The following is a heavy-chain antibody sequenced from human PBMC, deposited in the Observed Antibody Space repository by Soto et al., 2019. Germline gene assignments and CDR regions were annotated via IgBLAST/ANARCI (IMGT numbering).Heavy chain of an antibody. CDR3: ARGNRVEGLEGY. CDR1: GFTFSSYA. CDR2: ISYDGSNK. J-gene: IGHJ4*02. D-gene: IGHD2-15*01. V-gene: IGHV3-30-3*01. Sequence: QVQLVESGGGVVQPGRSLRLSCAASGFTFSSYAMHWVRQAPGKGLEWVAVISYDGSNKYYADSVKGRFTISIDNSKNTLYRQMNSLRAEDTAVYYCARGNRVEGLEGYWGQGTLVTVSS.